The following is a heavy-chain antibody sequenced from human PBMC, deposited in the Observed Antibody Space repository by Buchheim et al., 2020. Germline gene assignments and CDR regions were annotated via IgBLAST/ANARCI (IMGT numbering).Heavy chain of an antibody. Sequence: EVQLVESGGGLVQPGGSLRLSCAASGFTFSSYEMNWVRQAPGKGLEWVSYISSSGSTIYYADSVKGRFTISRDNAKNSLYLQMNSLRAEDTAVYYCARGRNAIPLYSSSWVNYYYYGMDVWGQGTT. J-gene: IGHJ6*02. D-gene: IGHD6-13*01. CDR3: ARGRNAIPLYSSSWVNYYYYGMDV. CDR2: ISSSGSTI. V-gene: IGHV3-48*03. CDR1: GFTFSSYE.